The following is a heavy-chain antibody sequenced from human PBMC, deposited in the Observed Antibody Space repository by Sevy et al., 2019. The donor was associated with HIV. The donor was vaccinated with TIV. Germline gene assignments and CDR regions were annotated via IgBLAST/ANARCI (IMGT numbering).Heavy chain of an antibody. CDR2: IIPIFGTT. CDR3: ARTPILVIPGATDLYFDN. V-gene: IGHV1-69*13. D-gene: IGHD2-2*01. Sequence: ASVKVCCKASGGTFSNYALSWARQAPGQGLEWMGGIIPIFGTTNFAQTFQGRVTITADEFTSTAYMELSSLRSADTAVYYCARTPILVIPGATDLYFDNWGQGTLVTVSS. J-gene: IGHJ4*02. CDR1: GGTFSNYA.